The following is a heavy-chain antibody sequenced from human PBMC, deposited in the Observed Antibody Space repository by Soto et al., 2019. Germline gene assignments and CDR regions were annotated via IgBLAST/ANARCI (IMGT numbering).Heavy chain of an antibody. Sequence: ASVKVSCKASGYTFSSYGISWGRQAPGQGLEWMGWISAHNGNTDYAQKVHGRVTMTTDTSTSTGYMELRSRRSDDTAVSYCARHYGELYLGIYWGPGHVVNVSS. CDR2: ISAHNGNT. CDR3: ARHYGELYLGIY. CDR1: GYTFSSYG. V-gene: IGHV1-18*01. D-gene: IGHD3-16*02. J-gene: IGHJ4*02.